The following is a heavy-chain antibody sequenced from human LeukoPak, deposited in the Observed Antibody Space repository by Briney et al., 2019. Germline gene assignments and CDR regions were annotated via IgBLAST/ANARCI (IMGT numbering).Heavy chain of an antibody. J-gene: IGHJ5*02. Sequence: ASVTVSCTASGYTFTNYPMHWVRQAPGQRLEWMGWINAGNGNTKYSQKFQGRVTITRDTSASTAYMELSSLRSEDTAVYYCARGSRDSGYSLPFDPRGQGTLVTVSS. CDR3: ARGSRDSGYSLPFDP. D-gene: IGHD3-22*01. CDR2: INAGNGNT. V-gene: IGHV1-3*01. CDR1: GYTFTNYP.